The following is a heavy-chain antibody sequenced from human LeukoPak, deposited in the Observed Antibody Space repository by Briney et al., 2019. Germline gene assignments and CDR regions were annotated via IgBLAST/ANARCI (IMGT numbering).Heavy chain of an antibody. D-gene: IGHD1-26*01. CDR3: ARQPISGSYWGYFDY. J-gene: IGHJ4*02. CDR2: IYYSGST. CDR1: GGSISSYY. V-gene: IGHV4-59*08. Sequence: PSETLSLTCTVSGGSISSYYWSWIRQPPGKGLEWIGYIYYSGSTNYTPSLKSRLTMSVDTSKNQFSLKLSSVTAADTAVYYCARQPISGSYWGYFDYWGQGTLVTVSS.